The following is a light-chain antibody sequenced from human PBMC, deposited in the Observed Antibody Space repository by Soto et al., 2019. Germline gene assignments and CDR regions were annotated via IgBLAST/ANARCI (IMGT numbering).Light chain of an antibody. V-gene: IGKV3-20*01. CDR3: QQYGSSPRT. Sequence: EIVLTQSPGALSLSPGERATLSCRASQSVSSTSLAWYQQKPGHAPRLLIYGASSRATGIPDRFSGSGSGTDFILTISRLEPEDFAVYYCQQYGSSPRTFGQGTRLEIK. J-gene: IGKJ5*01. CDR2: GAS. CDR1: QSVSSTS.